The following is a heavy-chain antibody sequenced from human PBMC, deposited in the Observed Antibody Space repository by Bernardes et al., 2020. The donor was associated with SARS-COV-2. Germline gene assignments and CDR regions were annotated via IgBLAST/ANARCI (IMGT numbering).Heavy chain of an antibody. V-gene: IGHV3-30*03. D-gene: IGHD6-19*01. CDR2: ISNDGSNT. Sequence: VGSLSLSCAASGFTSSNYGMHWVRQAPGKGLEWVALISNDGSNTYYADSVRGRFTISRDNSKKTLDLQINSLRPEDTAIYYCARDSEFDSSGWIDCWGQGALVTVSS. CDR3: ARDSEFDSSGWIDC. CDR1: GFTSSNYG. J-gene: IGHJ4*02.